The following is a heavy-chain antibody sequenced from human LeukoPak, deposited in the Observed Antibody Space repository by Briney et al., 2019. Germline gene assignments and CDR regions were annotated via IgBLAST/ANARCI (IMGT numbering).Heavy chain of an antibody. CDR2: IYYSGST. CDR1: GGSISSSSYY. D-gene: IGHD3-3*01. Sequence: PSETLSLTCTVSGGSISSSSYYWGWIRQPPGKGLEWIGSIYYSGSTYYNPSLKSPVTISVDTSKNQFSLKLSSVTAADTAVYYCARDSTMVSIVPDDAFDIWGQGTMVTVSS. J-gene: IGHJ3*02. CDR3: ARDSTMVSIVPDDAFDI. V-gene: IGHV4-39*07.